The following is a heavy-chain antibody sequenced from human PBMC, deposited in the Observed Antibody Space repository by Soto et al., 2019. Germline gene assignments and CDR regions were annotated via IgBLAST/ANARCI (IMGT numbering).Heavy chain of an antibody. CDR3: ARGLISGYYLYDAFDI. V-gene: IGHV4-39*07. J-gene: IGHJ3*02. D-gene: IGHD3-22*01. CDR1: GGSISSSSYY. Sequence: PSETLSLTCTVSGGSISSSSYYWGWIRQPPGKGLEWIGSIYYSGSTNYNPSLKSRVTISVDTSKNQFSLKPSSVTAADTAVYYCARGLISGYYLYDAFDIWGQGTMVTVSS. CDR2: IYYSGST.